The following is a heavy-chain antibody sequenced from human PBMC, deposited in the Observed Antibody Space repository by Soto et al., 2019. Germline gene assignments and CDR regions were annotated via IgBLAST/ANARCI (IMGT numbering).Heavy chain of an antibody. J-gene: IGHJ5*01. CDR3: ARVSAAGTRWFDS. CDR1: GASISSGGFY. V-gene: IGHV4-31*03. D-gene: IGHD6-13*01. CDR2: IDYRGRT. Sequence: QVQLQESGPGLVQPSQTLSLTCTVSGASISSGGFYWSWIRQFPGKGLEWIGYIDYRGRTFYNPSLKSRATISRDTSKSQFSLNVNSVTAADTAVFHCARVSAAGTRWFDSWGQGTLVTVSS.